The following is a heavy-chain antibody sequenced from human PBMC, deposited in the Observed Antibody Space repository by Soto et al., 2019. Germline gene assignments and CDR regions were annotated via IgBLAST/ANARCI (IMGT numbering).Heavy chain of an antibody. D-gene: IGHD1-26*01. CDR1: GLTFNTDW. CDR3: TSGWYSTTF. Sequence: GSLRLSCEASGLTFNTDWMKWVLQAPGKGKERVATIKQAGSETYYVDSVKGRLTISRDNAKHLLFLHMNGLRAEDTAAYNNTSGWYSTTFCGRRALVTGSS. CDR2: IKQAGSET. J-gene: IGHJ1*01. V-gene: IGHV3-7*03.